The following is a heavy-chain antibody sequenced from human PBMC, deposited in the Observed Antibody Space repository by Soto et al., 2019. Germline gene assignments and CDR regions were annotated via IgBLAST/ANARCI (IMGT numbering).Heavy chain of an antibody. D-gene: IGHD6-25*01. CDR1: GFTFGSYC. CDR2: IDSEGSAT. CDR3: ARGLAAMPRIGYY. V-gene: IGHV3-74*01. J-gene: IGHJ4*02. Sequence: EVQLVESGGGLVQPGGSLRLSCAASGFTFGSYCMHWVRQAPGKGLVWVSRIDSEGSATGYADSVKGRFTISRDNAKNILHLHMNSLRAEETGVCYCARGLAAMPRIGYYWGQGTLVSVSS.